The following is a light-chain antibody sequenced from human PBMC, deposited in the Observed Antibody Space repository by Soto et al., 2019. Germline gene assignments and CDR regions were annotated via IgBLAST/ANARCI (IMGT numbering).Light chain of an antibody. Sequence: NFMLTQPHSVSESPGKTVTISCTRSSGSIASSYVQWYQQRPGSAPTAVIYEGNQRPSGVPVRFSGSIDRSSNSSSLTISGLETEDEADYYCQSYCGTNVIFGGGTKLTVL. CDR1: SGSIASSY. J-gene: IGLJ2*01. CDR2: EGN. CDR3: QSYCGTNVI. V-gene: IGLV6-57*03.